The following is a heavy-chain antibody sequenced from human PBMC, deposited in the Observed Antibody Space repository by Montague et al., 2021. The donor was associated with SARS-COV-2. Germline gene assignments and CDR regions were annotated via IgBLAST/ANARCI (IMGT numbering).Heavy chain of an antibody. J-gene: IGHJ6*02. CDR3: ARDPWHITIFGVVTRYGMDV. CDR2: IYYSGST. V-gene: IGHV4-61*01. Sequence: SETLSLTCTVSGGSVSSGSYYWSWIRQPPGKRLEWIGYIYYSGSTNYNPSLKSRVTISVDTSKNQFSLKLSSVTAADTAVYYCARDPWHITIFGVVTRYGMDVWGQGTTVTVSS. CDR1: GGSVSSGSYY. D-gene: IGHD3-3*01.